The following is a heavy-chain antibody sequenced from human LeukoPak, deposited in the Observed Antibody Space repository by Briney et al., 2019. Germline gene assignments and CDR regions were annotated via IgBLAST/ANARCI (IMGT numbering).Heavy chain of an antibody. Sequence: SETLSLTCTVSGGSINSYYWTWIRQPPGKGLEWIGYIYYSGSTNYNPSLKSRVTISLDTSKNQFSLGLSSVTAADTAVYYCARGEQYGSGTVQFDYWGQGTLVTVSS. V-gene: IGHV4-59*12. CDR1: GGSINSYY. J-gene: IGHJ4*02. CDR2: IYYSGST. D-gene: IGHD3-10*01. CDR3: ARGEQYGSGTVQFDY.